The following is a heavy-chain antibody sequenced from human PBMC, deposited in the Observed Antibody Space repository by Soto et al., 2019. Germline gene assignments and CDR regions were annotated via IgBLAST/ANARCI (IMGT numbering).Heavy chain of an antibody. D-gene: IGHD3-3*01. V-gene: IGHV1-2*04. CDR1: GYTFTGYY. Sequence: ASVKVSCKASGYTFTGYYMHWVRQAPGQRLEWMGWINPNSGGTNYAQKFQGWVTMTRDTSISTAYMELSRLRSDDTAVYYCSREGITIFGVVITPHGMDVWGQGTTVTVSS. CDR2: INPNSGGT. CDR3: SREGITIFGVVITPHGMDV. J-gene: IGHJ6*02.